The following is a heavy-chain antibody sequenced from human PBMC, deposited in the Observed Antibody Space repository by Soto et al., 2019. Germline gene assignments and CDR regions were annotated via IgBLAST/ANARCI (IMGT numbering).Heavy chain of an antibody. CDR1: GFTFNDYS. CDR2: ISSSGTYI. CDR3: VRAGHVFDVHYYGMDL. D-gene: IGHD3-10*01. J-gene: IGHJ6*02. Sequence: GGSLRLSCEASGFTFNDYSMDWVRQAPEKGLEWVSSISSSGTYIYYAASVKGRFAISRDNANNVMYLQMDTLRAEDTAVYYCVRAGHVFDVHYYGMDLWGQGTTVTVSS. V-gene: IGHV3-21*01.